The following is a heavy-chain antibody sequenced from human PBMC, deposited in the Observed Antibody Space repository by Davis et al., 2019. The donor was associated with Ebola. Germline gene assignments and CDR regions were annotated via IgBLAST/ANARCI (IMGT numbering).Heavy chain of an antibody. J-gene: IGHJ4*02. V-gene: IGHV4-59*12. CDR2: IHYSGDT. CDR3: ARLWFRGSTRL. CDR1: GGSISSSY. D-gene: IGHD3-10*01. Sequence: PSETLSLTCTVSGGSISSSYWSWIRQPPGKGLEWIGSIHYSGDTNDNPSLTSRATISVDTSKNQFPLKLGSVTAACTALYYCARLWFRGSTRLWGQGTLVTVSS.